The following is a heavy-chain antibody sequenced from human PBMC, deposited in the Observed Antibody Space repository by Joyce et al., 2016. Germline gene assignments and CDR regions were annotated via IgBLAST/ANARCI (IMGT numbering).Heavy chain of an antibody. Sequence: EVQLVESGGGLVQPGGSLRLSCAASGFPFSSYSMNWVRQAPGKGLEWLSYINNSRRNIYDVDSVKGRFNISRDNARDSLYLQMNSRRVDDTAVYYCARDREWLEWEPRRDYFYYYAMDVWGQGTTVTVSS. CDR2: INNSRRNI. D-gene: IGHD6-19*01. CDR3: ARDREWLEWEPRRDYFYYYAMDV. V-gene: IGHV3-48*01. J-gene: IGHJ6*02. CDR1: GFPFSSYS.